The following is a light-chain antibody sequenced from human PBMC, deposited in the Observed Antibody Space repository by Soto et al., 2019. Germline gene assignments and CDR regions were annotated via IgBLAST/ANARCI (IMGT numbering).Light chain of an antibody. Sequence: DIQMTQSPSTLSGSVGDRVTITCRASQTISSWLAWYQQKPGKAPKLLIYAASSLQSGVPSRFSSSGSGTDFTLTISSLQPEDFATHYCQQSYSTPPITFGQGTRLEVK. CDR2: AAS. CDR3: QQSYSTPPIT. CDR1: QTISSW. V-gene: IGKV1-39*01. J-gene: IGKJ5*01.